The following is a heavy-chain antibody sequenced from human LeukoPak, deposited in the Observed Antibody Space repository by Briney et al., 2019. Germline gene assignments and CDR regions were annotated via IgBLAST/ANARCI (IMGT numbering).Heavy chain of an antibody. J-gene: IGHJ4*02. D-gene: IGHD3-10*01. V-gene: IGHV3-20*04. CDR1: GFTFDDYG. Sequence: PGGSLRLSCAASGFTFDDYGMNWVRQAPGKGLERVSSINWNGGITGYADSVKGRFTISRDNGKNSLYLQMNSLRAEDTALYYCASAGLTYGSGSYFVYWGQGTLVTVSS. CDR2: INWNGGIT. CDR3: ASAGLTYGSGSYFVY.